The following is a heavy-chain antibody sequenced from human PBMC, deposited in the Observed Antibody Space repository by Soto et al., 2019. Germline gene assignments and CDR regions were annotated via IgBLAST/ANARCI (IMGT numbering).Heavy chain of an antibody. D-gene: IGHD1-26*01. Sequence: QVQLQESGPGLVKPSGTLSLTCTVSGASISSTSSGDWWSWVRQPPGKGLEWIGEIHHSGSTNYNPSLKSRVTMSVDKSKIQFSLRLSSVTAADTAVYYCAKMVGATRVDYWGQGTLVTVSS. CDR1: GASISSTSSGDW. CDR3: AKMVGATRVDY. V-gene: IGHV4-4*02. CDR2: IHHSGST. J-gene: IGHJ4*02.